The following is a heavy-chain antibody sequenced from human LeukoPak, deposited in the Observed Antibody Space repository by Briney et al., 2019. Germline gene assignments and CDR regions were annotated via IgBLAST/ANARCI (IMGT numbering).Heavy chain of an antibody. Sequence: SETLSLTCTVSGGSISSYDWSWIRQPPGKALEWIGNIIYSGSTNYNPSLKSRVTSSVDTSKNQFSLKLSSVTAADTAVYYCARLSYYDSTGYGVYYYYGMDVWGQGTAVIVSS. CDR3: ARLSYYDSTGYGVYYYYGMDV. CDR1: GGSISSYD. CDR2: IIYSGST. J-gene: IGHJ6*02. V-gene: IGHV4-59*01. D-gene: IGHD3-22*01.